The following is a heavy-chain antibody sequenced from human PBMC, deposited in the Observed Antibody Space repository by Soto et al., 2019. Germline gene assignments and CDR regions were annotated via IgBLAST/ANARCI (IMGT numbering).Heavy chain of an antibody. CDR1: GFTFSSYA. J-gene: IGHJ6*02. D-gene: IGHD3-10*01. CDR2: ISGSGGST. CDR3: AKVLDYYGSGSYRETFYYYGMDV. V-gene: IGHV3-23*01. Sequence: PGGSLRLSCAASGFTFSSYAMSWVRQAPGKGLEWVSAISGSGGSTYYADSVKGRFTISRDNSKNTLYLQMNSLRAEDTAVYYCAKVLDYYGSGSYRETFYYYGMDVWGQGTTVTVSS.